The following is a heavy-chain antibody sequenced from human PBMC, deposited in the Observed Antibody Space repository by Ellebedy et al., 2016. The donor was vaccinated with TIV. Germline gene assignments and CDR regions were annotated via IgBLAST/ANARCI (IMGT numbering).Heavy chain of an antibody. V-gene: IGHV3-74*01. Sequence: GESLKISCAASGFTFSSYWMHWVRQAPGKGLVWVSRINSDGSSTSYADSVKGRFTISRDNAKNTLYLQMNSLRAEDTAVYYCARAGESHAFDIWGQGTMVTVSS. CDR2: INSDGSST. D-gene: IGHD7-27*01. CDR3: ARAGESHAFDI. J-gene: IGHJ3*02. CDR1: GFTFSSYW.